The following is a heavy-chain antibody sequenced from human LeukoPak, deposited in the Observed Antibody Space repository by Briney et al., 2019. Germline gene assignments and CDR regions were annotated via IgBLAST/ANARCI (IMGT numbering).Heavy chain of an antibody. CDR1: GVSFSGYY. CDR3: ARGSYYDSSGYSPDDWFDP. Sequence: KSSETLSLTCAVYGVSFSGYYWSWIRQPPGKGLEWIGEINHSGSTNYNPSLKSRVTISVDTSKNQFSLKLSSVTAADTAVYYCARGSYYDSSGYSPDDWFDPWGQGTLVTVSS. CDR2: INHSGST. D-gene: IGHD3-22*01. J-gene: IGHJ5*02. V-gene: IGHV4-34*01.